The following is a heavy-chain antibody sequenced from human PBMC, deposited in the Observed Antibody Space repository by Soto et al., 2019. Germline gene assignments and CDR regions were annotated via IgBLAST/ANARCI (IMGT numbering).Heavy chain of an antibody. CDR3: ARAPVDIVATRLFDY. V-gene: IGHV4-31*03. D-gene: IGHD5-12*01. J-gene: IGHJ4*02. CDR2: IYYSGST. CDR1: GGSISSGGYY. Sequence: SGTLSLTCTVSGGSISSGGYYWSWIRQHPGKGLEWIGYIYYSGSTYYNPSLKSRVTISVDTSKNQFSLKLSSVTAADTAVYYCARAPVDIVATRLFDYWGQGTLVTVS.